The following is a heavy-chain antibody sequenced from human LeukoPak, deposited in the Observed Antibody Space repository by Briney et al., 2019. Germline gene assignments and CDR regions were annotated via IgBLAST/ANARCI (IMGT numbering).Heavy chain of an antibody. D-gene: IGHD6-19*01. CDR3: AREVVGVAVAGRLFDY. V-gene: IGHV4-59*01. CDR2: IYYSGST. Sequence: SETLSLTCTVSGGSLSSYYWSWLRQPPSKGLEWIGYIYYSGSTNYNPSLKSRVTILVDTSKNQFSLKLSSVTAADTAVYYCAREVVGVAVAGRLFDYWGQGTLVTVSS. CDR1: GGSLSSYY. J-gene: IGHJ4*02.